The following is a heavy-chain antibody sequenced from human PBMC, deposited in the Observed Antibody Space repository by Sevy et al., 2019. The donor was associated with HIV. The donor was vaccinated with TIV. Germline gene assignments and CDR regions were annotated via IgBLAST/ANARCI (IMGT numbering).Heavy chain of an antibody. V-gene: IGHV3-23*01. CDR1: GLTFSSHA. J-gene: IGHJ4*02. Sequence: GGSLRLSCAASGLTFSSHAMSWVRQPPGRGLEWVSVISGSGETTSYADSVKGRLTISSDNSKNNLYLLMNGLRTDDTAVYFSAKDSMVHLWGGYFDSWGQGTLVTVSS. CDR3: AKDSMVHLWGGYFDS. CDR2: ISGSGETT. D-gene: IGHD3-10*01.